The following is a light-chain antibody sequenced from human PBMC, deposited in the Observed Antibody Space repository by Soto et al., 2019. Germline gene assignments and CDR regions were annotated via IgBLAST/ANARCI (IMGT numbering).Light chain of an antibody. CDR2: GAY. J-gene: IGKJ1*01. CDR3: QQFYNWPRT. CDR1: QSVSSN. Sequence: EIVMTQSPGTLSVSPGERATLSCMASQSVSSNLAWYQQKPGQAPRLLIYGAYTRATGIPDRFSGSGSETEFTLTISSLQSEDFAVYYCQQFYNWPRTFGQGTKVEI. V-gene: IGKV3-15*01.